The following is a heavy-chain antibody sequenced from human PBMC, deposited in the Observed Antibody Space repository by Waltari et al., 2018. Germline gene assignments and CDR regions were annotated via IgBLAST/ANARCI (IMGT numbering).Heavy chain of an antibody. CDR3: AREKGYTYGYVARRLDL. J-gene: IGHJ5*02. D-gene: IGHD5-18*01. V-gene: IGHV1-18*01. Sequence: QVQLVQSGPELKKPGASVKVSCPASGYTFSSYPITWVRQVPGQGLEWMGWVSVNNGDTKFARRLQDRVTMTTDTSTSTAYMELRSLTSDDTAVYYCAREKGYTYGYVARRLDLWGQGTLVTVSS. CDR2: VSVNNGDT. CDR1: GYTFSSYP.